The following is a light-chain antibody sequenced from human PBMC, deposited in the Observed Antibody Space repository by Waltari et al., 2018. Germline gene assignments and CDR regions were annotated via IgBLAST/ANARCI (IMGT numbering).Light chain of an antibody. CDR1: QSVLYRSNSRNY. V-gene: IGKV4-1*01. Sequence: DIVMTQSPDSLAVSLGEGATINCKSSQSVLYRSNSRNYLAWFQQKPGQPPKLVIYWASTRESGVPDRFSGSGSGTDFTLTISSLQAEDVAIYYCQQYYSAPRTFGQGTKVEIK. CDR3: QQYYSAPRT. CDR2: WAS. J-gene: IGKJ1*01.